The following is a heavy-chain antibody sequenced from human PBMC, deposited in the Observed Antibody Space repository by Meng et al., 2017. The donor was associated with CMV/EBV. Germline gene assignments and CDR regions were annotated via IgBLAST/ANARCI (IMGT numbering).Heavy chain of an antibody. Sequence: ETLSLTCAASGFTFSSYSMNWVRQAPGKGLEWVSSISSSSSYIYYADSVRGRFTISRDNAKNSLYLQMNSLRAEDTAVYYCAKDYKYQPYYFDYWGQGTLVTVSS. V-gene: IGHV3-21*04. CDR2: ISSSSSYI. D-gene: IGHD2-2*01. CDR3: AKDYKYQPYYFDY. CDR1: GFTFSSYS. J-gene: IGHJ4*02.